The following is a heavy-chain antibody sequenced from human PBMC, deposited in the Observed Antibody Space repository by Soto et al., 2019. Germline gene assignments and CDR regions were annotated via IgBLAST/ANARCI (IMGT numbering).Heavy chain of an antibody. CDR3: ALEVITMVRGVVNPNDY. V-gene: IGHV3-66*01. CDR1: GFTVSSNY. Sequence: GGSLRLSCAASGFTVSSNYMSWVHQAPGKGLEWVSVIYSGGSTYYADSVKGRFTISRDNSKNTLYLQMNSLRAEDTAVYYCALEVITMVRGVVNPNDYWGQGTLVTVSS. J-gene: IGHJ4*02. D-gene: IGHD3-10*01. CDR2: IYSGGST.